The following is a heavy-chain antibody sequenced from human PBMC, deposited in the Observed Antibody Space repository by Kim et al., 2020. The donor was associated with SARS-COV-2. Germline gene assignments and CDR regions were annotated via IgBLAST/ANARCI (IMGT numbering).Heavy chain of an antibody. J-gene: IGHJ4*02. CDR3: ARLMGVGDSSGSIDY. Sequence: SETLSLTCAVYGGSFSGYYWSWIRQPPGKGLEWIGEINHSGSTNYNPSLKSRVTISVDTSKNQFSLKLSSVTAADTAVYYCARLMGVGDSSGSIDYWGQGTLVTVSS. CDR1: GGSFSGYY. V-gene: IGHV4-34*01. CDR2: INHSGST. D-gene: IGHD3-22*01.